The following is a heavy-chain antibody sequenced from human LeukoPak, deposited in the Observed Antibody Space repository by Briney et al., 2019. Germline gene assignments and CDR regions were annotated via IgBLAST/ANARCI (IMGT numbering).Heavy chain of an antibody. V-gene: IGHV4-59*11. CDR2: VYYSGST. J-gene: IGHJ4*02. CDR3: ARASPRPNYFGY. Sequence: PSETLSLTCVVSGDSIISHYWSWIRQPPGKGLEWIGNVYYSGSTNYNPSLKGRVAMSVDTSKNQLSLKLSSVTAADTAMYYCARASPRPNYFGYWGQGTLVTVSS. CDR1: GDSIISHY.